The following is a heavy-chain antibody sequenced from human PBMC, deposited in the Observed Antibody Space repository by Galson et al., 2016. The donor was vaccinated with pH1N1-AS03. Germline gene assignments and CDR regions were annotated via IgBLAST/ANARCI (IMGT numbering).Heavy chain of an antibody. J-gene: IGHJ4*02. CDR3: ARRPTGIDY. Sequence: SETLSLTCTVSRGSFGRAYWTWIRQPPGKGLEWIGEIIIGRGLPPTYTPSLKRRVTISIDTSRGELSLKLRSVTAADTGVYYCARRPTGIDYWGQGVQVTVSS. V-gene: IGHV4-34*12. D-gene: IGHD3-10*01. CDR2: IIIGRGLPP. CDR1: RGSFGRAY.